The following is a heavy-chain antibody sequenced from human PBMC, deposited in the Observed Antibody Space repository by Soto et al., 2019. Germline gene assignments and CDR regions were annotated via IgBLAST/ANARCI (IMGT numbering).Heavy chain of an antibody. CDR3: ARVIRAVGVPFDY. CDR2: VYHSGST. CDR1: GGSLKTYS. V-gene: IGHV4-59*01. J-gene: IGHJ4*02. D-gene: IGHD2-8*01. Sequence: QVQLQESGPGLVKPSETLSLTCNVSGGSLKTYSWSWIRKPPVKGLEWIGYVYHSGSTNYNPSLQSRATISLDTSKNQFSLRLSSVTPADTAVYYCARVIRAVGVPFDYWGQGTLVTVSS.